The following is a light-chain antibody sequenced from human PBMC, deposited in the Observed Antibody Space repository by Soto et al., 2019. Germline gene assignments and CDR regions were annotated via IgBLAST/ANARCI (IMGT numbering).Light chain of an antibody. CDR1: SSDVGGYNF. Sequence: QSVLTQPPSASGSPGQSVTISYTGTSSDVGGYNFVSWYQHHPGKAPKLMIYEVTKRPSGVPDRFSGSKSGNTASLTVSGLLAEDECDYYCASYAGGNQVFGTGTKVTVL. CDR3: ASYAGGNQV. J-gene: IGLJ1*01. CDR2: EVT. V-gene: IGLV2-8*01.